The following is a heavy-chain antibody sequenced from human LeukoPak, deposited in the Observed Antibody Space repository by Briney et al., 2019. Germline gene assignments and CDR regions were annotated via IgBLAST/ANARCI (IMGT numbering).Heavy chain of an antibody. CDR1: GGSISSSRYY. Sequence: SETLSLTCTVSGGSISSSRYYRGCIRQPPGKGLEWIGNIYYSGSTYYNPSLKSRVTISVDTSKNQFSLKLSSVTAAETAVYYCASPGPLVGATYWGQGTLVTVSS. CDR2: IYYSGST. CDR3: ASPGPLVGATY. D-gene: IGHD1-26*01. V-gene: IGHV4-39*01. J-gene: IGHJ4*02.